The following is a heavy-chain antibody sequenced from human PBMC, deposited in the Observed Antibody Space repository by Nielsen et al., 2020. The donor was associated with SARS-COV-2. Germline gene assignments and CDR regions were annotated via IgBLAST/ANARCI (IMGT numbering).Heavy chain of an antibody. Sequence: GESLPISCAASGFTFSDYYMSWIRQAPGKGLEWVSYISSSSSYTNHADSVKGRFTIPRDNAKNSLYLQMNSLRAEDTAVYYCARPRASRSEGWFDPWGQGTLVTGSS. CDR3: ARPRASRSEGWFDP. J-gene: IGHJ5*02. V-gene: IGHV3-11*03. CDR2: ISSSSSYT. CDR1: GFTFSDYY.